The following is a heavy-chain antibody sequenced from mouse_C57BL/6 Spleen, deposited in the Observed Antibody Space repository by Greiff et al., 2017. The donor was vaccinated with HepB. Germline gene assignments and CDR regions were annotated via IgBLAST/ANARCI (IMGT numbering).Heavy chain of an antibody. D-gene: IGHD2-3*01. CDR3: AREGDGYYPFMDY. J-gene: IGHJ4*01. CDR2: IYPGDGDT. CDR1: GYAFSSSW. Sequence: QVQLKESGPELVKPGASVKISCKASGYAFSSSWMNWVKQRPGKGLEWIGRIYPGDGDTNYNGKFKGKATLTADKSSSTAYMQLSSLTSEDSAVYFCAREGDGYYPFMDYWGQGTSVTVSS. V-gene: IGHV1-82*01.